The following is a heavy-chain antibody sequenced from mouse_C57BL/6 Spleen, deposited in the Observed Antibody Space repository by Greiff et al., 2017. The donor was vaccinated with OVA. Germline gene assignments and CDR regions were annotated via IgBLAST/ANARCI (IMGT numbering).Heavy chain of an antibody. Sequence: QVQLQQSGPGLVAPSQSLSITCTVSGFSLTSYAISWVRQPPGKGLEWLGVIWTGGGTNYNSALKSRLSISKDNSKSQVFLKMNSLQTDDTARYYCARRGLMITTGDWYFDVWGTGTTVTVSS. CDR2: IWTGGGT. CDR1: GFSLTSYA. J-gene: IGHJ1*03. V-gene: IGHV2-9-1*01. D-gene: IGHD2-4*01. CDR3: ARRGLMITTGDWYFDV.